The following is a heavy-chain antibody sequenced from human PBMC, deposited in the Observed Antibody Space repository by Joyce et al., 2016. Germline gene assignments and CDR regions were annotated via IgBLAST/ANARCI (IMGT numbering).Heavy chain of an antibody. Sequence: EVQLVESGGDLVQPGGSLKLSCAASGFSFSGSAIHWVRQASGKGLEWVGHIRSKANNYATIYAASVKGRFTSSRDDSRNMAYLQMNSLKTEDTAVYYCTKWGDYWGQGTLVTVSS. CDR3: TKWGDY. CDR1: GFSFSGSA. D-gene: IGHD1-26*01. V-gene: IGHV3-73*01. CDR2: IRSKANNYAT. J-gene: IGHJ4*02.